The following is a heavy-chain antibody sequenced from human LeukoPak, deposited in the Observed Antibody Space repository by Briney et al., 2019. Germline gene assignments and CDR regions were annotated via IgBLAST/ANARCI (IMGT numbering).Heavy chain of an antibody. Sequence: GGSLRLSCAASGFTFSTYAMTWVRQAPGKGLEWVSTISGYGGRTYYADSVKGRFTISRDGSKNTLSLQMNSLRVEDTAVYYCAKEGYNTGAGYFDHWGQGTLVAVPS. V-gene: IGHV3-23*01. CDR2: ISGYGGRT. CDR3: AKEGYNTGAGYFDH. CDR1: GFTFSTYA. D-gene: IGHD5-24*01. J-gene: IGHJ4*02.